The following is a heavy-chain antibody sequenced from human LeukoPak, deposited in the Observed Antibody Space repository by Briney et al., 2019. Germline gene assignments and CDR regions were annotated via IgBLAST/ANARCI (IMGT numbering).Heavy chain of an antibody. D-gene: IGHD3-10*01. CDR2: ITSTSSYV. CDR3: ARDSLGAYYYAGGAFDI. CDR1: GFTFSTYN. V-gene: IGHV3-21*01. J-gene: IGHJ3*02. Sequence: GRSLRLSCEASGFTFSTYNMNWVRQAPGKRLEWVSSITSTSSYVFYADSVKGRFTISRDNAKNSLYLQINSLRAEDTAVYYCARDSLGAYYYAGGAFDIWGQETMVTVSS.